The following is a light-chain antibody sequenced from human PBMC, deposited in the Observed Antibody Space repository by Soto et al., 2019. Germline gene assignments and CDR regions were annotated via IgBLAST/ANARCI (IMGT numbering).Light chain of an antibody. CDR2: LGS. J-gene: IGKJ2*01. CDR3: MQALHSPYT. Sequence: DIVMTQSPLSLPVTPGEPASISCRSSQSLLHSNGYNYLDWYLQKPGQSPQLLIYLGSSRACGVPDRLSGSGSGTDFTLKISRVEADDVGVYYCMQALHSPYTFGQGTKLEIK. V-gene: IGKV2-28*01. CDR1: QSLLHSNGYNY.